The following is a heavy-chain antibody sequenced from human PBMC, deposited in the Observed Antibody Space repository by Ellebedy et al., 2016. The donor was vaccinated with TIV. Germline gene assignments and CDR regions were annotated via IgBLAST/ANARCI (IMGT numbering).Heavy chain of an antibody. CDR3: AKLGQLLEYYYYYGMDV. J-gene: IGHJ6*02. D-gene: IGHD2-2*01. V-gene: IGHV3-23*01. Sequence: GGSLRLXCAASGFTFSSYAMTWVHQAPGKGLEWVSSLSDSGGSTYYADSVKGRFTISRDNSKNTVYLQMNSLRAEDTAVYYCAKLGQLLEYYYYYGMDVWGQGTTVTVSS. CDR2: LSDSGGST. CDR1: GFTFSSYA.